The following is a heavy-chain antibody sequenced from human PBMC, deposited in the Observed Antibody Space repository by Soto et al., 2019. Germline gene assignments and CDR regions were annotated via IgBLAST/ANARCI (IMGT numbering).Heavy chain of an antibody. V-gene: IGHV3-23*01. CDR1: GFTFSSYA. D-gene: IGHD3-22*01. CDR2: ISGSGGST. CDR3: AKSDRKDPYDSSGRSLFFDY. Sequence: GGSLRLSCAASGFTFSSYAMSCVRQAPGQGLEWVSAISGSGGSTYYADSVKGRFTISRDNSKNTLYLQMNSLRAEDTAVYYSAKSDRKDPYDSSGRSLFFDYWGQGTLVTVSS. J-gene: IGHJ4*02.